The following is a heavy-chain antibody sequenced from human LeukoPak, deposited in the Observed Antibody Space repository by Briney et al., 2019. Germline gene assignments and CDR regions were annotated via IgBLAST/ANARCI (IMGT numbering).Heavy chain of an antibody. CDR2: ISGSGNGFGI. CDR1: GFVFSIYT. CDR3: VKDFGRVRGTPDS. J-gene: IGHJ4*02. V-gene: IGHV3-64D*06. D-gene: IGHD3-16*01. Sequence: GGSLRLSCSASGFVFSIYTMYWVRQTPGKGPEYVSTISGSGNGFGIYYADSVKGRFTISRDDSKSILYLQMNGLRSEDTAVYYCVKDFGRVRGTPDSWGQGTLVTVSS.